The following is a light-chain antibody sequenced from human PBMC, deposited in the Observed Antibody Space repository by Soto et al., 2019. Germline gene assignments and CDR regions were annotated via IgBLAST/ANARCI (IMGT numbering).Light chain of an antibody. CDR2: GAS. Sequence: EIVMTQSPATLSVSPGERATLSCRASQSVSSNLAWYQQKPGQAPRLLIYGASTRATGIPARFSGSGSGTEFTRTISSPQSEDFAVYYCQQYNNWQTFGQGTKVEIK. CDR3: QQYNNWQT. CDR1: QSVSSN. J-gene: IGKJ1*01. V-gene: IGKV3-15*01.